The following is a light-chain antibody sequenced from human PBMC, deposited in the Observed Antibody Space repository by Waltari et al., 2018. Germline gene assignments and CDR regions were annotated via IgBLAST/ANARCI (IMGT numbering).Light chain of an antibody. V-gene: IGLV1-40*01. J-gene: IGLJ2*01. CDR2: GNS. CDR3: QSYDDTLRASV. Sequence: QSVLTQPPSVSGAQGQTVTIPCPGNPCNIGAGYDVHWYQQLPGTAPQLLIYGNSNRPSGVSDRFSGSRSGTSASLAITGLQADDEADYYCQSYDDTLRASVFGGGTKVTVL. CDR1: PCNIGAGYD.